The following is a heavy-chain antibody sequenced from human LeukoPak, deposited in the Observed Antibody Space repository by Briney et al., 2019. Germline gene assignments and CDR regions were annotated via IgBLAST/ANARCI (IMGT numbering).Heavy chain of an antibody. D-gene: IGHD5-24*01. CDR1: GGSISSGSYY. V-gene: IGHV4-61*02. CDR3: AREGRDGYNLDY. Sequence: SETLSLTCTVSGGSISSGSYYWSWIRQPAGKGLEWIGRIYTSGSTNYNPSLKSRVTISVDTSKNQFSLKLSSVTAADTAVYYCAREGRDGYNLDYWGQGTLVTVSS. J-gene: IGHJ4*02. CDR2: IYTSGST.